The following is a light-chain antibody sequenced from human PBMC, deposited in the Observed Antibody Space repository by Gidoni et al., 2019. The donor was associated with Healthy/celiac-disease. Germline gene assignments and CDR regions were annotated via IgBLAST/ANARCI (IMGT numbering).Light chain of an antibody. CDR3: NSRDSSGNHPHWV. J-gene: IGLJ3*02. CDR1: SLRSYD. CDR2: GKN. Sequence: SSELTQDPAVSVALGQTVRITCQGDSLRSYDASRSQQKPGQAPVLVIYGKNNRPSGIPDRFSGSSSGNTASLTITGAQAEDEADYYCNSRDSSGNHPHWVFGGGTKLTVL. V-gene: IGLV3-19*01.